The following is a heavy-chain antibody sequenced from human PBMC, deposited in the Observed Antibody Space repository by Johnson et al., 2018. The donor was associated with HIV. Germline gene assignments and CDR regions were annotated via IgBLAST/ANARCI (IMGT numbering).Heavy chain of an antibody. D-gene: IGHD6-19*01. Sequence: QEQLVESGGVVVQPGGSLRLSCAASGFPFSSSAMHWVRQAPGKGLEWVAVISYDGSSKYYAESLKGRFSISRDNSMNTLYLRMNSLRAEDTAVYDWATFGYTSGWIVTDDAFDVWGHGTLVTVSS. J-gene: IGHJ3*01. CDR2: ISYDGSSK. V-gene: IGHV3-30-3*01. CDR3: ATFGYTSGWIVTDDAFDV. CDR1: GFPFSSSA.